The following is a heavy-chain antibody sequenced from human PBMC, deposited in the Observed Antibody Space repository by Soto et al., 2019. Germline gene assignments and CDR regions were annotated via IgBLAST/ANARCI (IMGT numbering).Heavy chain of an antibody. CDR2: INTAGDT. D-gene: IGHD4-17*01. Sequence: PGGSLRLSCAASGFTFGIYDMHWVRQATGKGLEWVSTINTAGDTYSPGSVKGRFTISRENAKNSLYLQMNSLRVDDTAVYYCARKSGYGDYDGGGYDFSGQGTLVTVAS. CDR1: GFTFGIYD. J-gene: IGHJ4*02. V-gene: IGHV3-13*01. CDR3: ARKSGYGDYDGGGYDF.